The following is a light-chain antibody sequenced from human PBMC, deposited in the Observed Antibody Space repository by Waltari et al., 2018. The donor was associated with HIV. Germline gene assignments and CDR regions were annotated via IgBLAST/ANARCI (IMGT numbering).Light chain of an antibody. V-gene: IGLV1-44*01. CDR2: NTN. J-gene: IGLJ2*01. Sequence: QSVLTQPPSASGTIGQRVTISCLGRRSNIGVNSVNWYQQLPGTAPRLLIYNTNPRPSGVPDRFAGSKAGTSAYLAISGLQAADEADYYCSAWDDNVNGLFGGGTKLTVL. CDR1: RSNIGVNS. CDR3: SAWDDNVNGL.